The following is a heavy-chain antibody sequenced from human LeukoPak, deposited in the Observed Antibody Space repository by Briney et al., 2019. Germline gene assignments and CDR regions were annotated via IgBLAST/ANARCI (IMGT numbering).Heavy chain of an antibody. V-gene: IGHV3-33*01. CDR3: ARVGCTGGSCLAYNYYPMDV. D-gene: IGHD2-15*01. CDR2: IWYDGSDK. J-gene: IGHJ6*02. Sequence: GRSLRLSCAASGFTFNTYGTNWVRQAPGKGLEWVAIIWYDGSDKYYAESVKGRFTISRDNSKNTLYLQLNSLRAEDTAVYYCARVGCTGGSCLAYNYYPMDVWGQGTTVTVSS. CDR1: GFTFNTYG.